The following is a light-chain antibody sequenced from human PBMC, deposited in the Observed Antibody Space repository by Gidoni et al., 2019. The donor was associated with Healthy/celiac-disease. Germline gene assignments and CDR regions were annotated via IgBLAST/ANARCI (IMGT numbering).Light chain of an antibody. CDR2: AAS. V-gene: IGKV1-17*01. Sequence: DIQMTQSPSSLSASVVDRVTITCRASQGIRNGLGWYQQKPGKAPKRLIYAASSLQSGVPSRFSGSGSGTEFTLTISSLQPEDFATYYCLQHNSYPWTFGQGTQVEIK. J-gene: IGKJ1*01. CDR3: LQHNSYPWT. CDR1: QGIRNG.